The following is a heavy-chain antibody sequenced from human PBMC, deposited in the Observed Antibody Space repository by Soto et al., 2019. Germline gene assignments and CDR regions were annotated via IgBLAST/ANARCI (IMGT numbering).Heavy chain of an antibody. CDR3: AKDRTPMTTVTEIDY. J-gene: IGHJ4*02. D-gene: IGHD4-4*01. CDR1: GFTFDDYA. CDR2: ISWNSGSI. V-gene: IGHV3-9*01. Sequence: GGSLRLSCAASGFTFDDYAMHWVRQAPGKGLEWVSGISWNSGSIGYADSVKGRFTISRDNAKNSLYLQMNSLRAEDTALYYCAKDRTPMTTVTEIDYWGQGTLVTVSS.